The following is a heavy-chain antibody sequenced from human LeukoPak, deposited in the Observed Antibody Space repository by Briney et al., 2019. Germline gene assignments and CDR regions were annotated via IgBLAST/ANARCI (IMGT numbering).Heavy chain of an antibody. V-gene: IGHV1-8*01. CDR3: ARESDLLRADDY. Sequence: GASVKVSCKASGYTFTSYDINWVRQATGQGLEWMGWMNPNSGNTGYAQKFQGRVTMTRSTSISTAYMELSSLRSEDTAVYYCARESDLLRADDYWGQGTLVTVSS. D-gene: IGHD2-15*01. CDR2: MNPNSGNT. J-gene: IGHJ4*02. CDR1: GYTFTSYD.